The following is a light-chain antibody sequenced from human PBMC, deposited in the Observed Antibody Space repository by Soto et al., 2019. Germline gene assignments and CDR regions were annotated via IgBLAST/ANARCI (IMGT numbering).Light chain of an antibody. Sequence: DIQMTQSPSTLTASVGVRVTITCRASQSVTNFLAWYQQKPGKAPKLLIYDASTLEDGVPSRFSGSGSGTQFTLTISSVQPDDYATYYCQQYNDWSSRFGQGTKLEIK. V-gene: IGKV1-5*01. J-gene: IGKJ2*03. CDR1: QSVTNF. CDR3: QQYNDWSSR. CDR2: DAS.